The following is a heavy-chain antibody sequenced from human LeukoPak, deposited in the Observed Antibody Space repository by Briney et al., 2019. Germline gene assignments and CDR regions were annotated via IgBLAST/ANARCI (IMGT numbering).Heavy chain of an antibody. CDR1: GFTFNSYA. J-gene: IGHJ3*02. D-gene: IGHD3-22*01. Sequence: GGSLRLSCAASGFTFNSYAMSWVRQAPGKGLEWVSAISGSGGSTYYADSVKGRFTISRDNSKNTLYLQMNSLRAEDAAVYYCANDHYYYDSSGYYSDAFDIWGQGTMVTVSS. CDR3: ANDHYYYDSSGYYSDAFDI. CDR2: ISGSGGST. V-gene: IGHV3-23*01.